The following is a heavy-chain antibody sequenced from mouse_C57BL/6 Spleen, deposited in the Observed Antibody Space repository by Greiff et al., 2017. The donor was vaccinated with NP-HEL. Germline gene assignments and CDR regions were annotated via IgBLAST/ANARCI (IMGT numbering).Heavy chain of an antibody. CDR1: GYTFTGYW. CDR3: AKRGIYYDYDGFAY. V-gene: IGHV1-9*01. Sequence: VQLQQSGAELMKPGASVKLSCKATGYTFTGYWIEWVKQRPGHGLEWIGEILPGSGSTNYNEKFKGKATFTADTSSTTAYMQLSSLATEDSAIYYCAKRGIYYDYDGFAYWGQGTLVTVSA. D-gene: IGHD2-4*01. CDR2: ILPGSGST. J-gene: IGHJ3*01.